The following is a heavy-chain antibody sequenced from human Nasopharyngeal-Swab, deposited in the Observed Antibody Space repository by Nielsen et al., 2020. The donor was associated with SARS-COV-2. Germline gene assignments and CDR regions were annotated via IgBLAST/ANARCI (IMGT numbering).Heavy chain of an antibody. D-gene: IGHD2-8*01. V-gene: IGHV1-3*01. Sequence: WVRQAPGQRLEWMGWINAGNGNTKYSQKFQGRVTITRDTSASTAYVELSGLRSEDTAVYYCARHLTNDYYYYGMDVWGQGTTVTVSS. CDR2: INAGNGNT. CDR3: ARHLTNDYYYYGMDV. J-gene: IGHJ6*02.